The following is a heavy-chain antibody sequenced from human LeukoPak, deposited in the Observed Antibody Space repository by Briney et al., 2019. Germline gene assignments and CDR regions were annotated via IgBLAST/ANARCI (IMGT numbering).Heavy chain of an antibody. D-gene: IGHD6-13*01. V-gene: IGHV3-30*18. CDR1: GFTFSSSG. Sequence: GGSLRLSCAASGFTFSSSGMHWVRQAPGKGLEWVAVISYDGSNKCYADSVKGRFTISRDNSKNTLYLQMNTLEPEDTAVYYCAKEGIAAACWDWGQGTLVTVSS. CDR3: AKEGIAAACWD. J-gene: IGHJ4*02. CDR2: ISYDGSNK.